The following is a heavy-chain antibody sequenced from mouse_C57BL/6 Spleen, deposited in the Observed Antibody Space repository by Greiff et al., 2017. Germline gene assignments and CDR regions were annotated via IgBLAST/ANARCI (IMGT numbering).Heavy chain of an antibody. D-gene: IGHD4-1*01. CDR2: ISYSGST. CDR3: ARDEWDEGCAY. CDR1: GYSIPSDY. J-gene: IGHJ3*01. V-gene: IGHV3-8*01. Sequence: EVKLVESGPGLAKPSQTLSLTCSVTGYSIPSDYWNWIRKFPGNKLEYMGYISYSGSTYYNPSLKSRISIIRDTSKNQYHLQLNSVTTEDTATYYCARDEWDEGCAYWGQGTLVTVSA.